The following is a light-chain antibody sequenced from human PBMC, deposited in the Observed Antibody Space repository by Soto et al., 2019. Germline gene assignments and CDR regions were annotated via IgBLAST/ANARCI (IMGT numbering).Light chain of an antibody. CDR2: DVS. Sequence: QSVLTQPASVSGSHVQSITISCTGTSSDVGGYNYVSWYQQHPGKAPKLMIYDVSNRPSGVSNRFSGSKSGNTASLTISGLQAEDEADYYCSSYTSSSTQVFGTGTKVTVL. CDR3: SSYTSSSTQV. CDR1: SSDVGGYNY. J-gene: IGLJ1*01. V-gene: IGLV2-14*01.